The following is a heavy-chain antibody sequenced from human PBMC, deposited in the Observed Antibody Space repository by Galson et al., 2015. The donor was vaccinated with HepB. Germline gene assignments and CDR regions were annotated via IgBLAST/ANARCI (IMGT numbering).Heavy chain of an antibody. V-gene: IGHV3-48*01. J-gene: IGHJ3*02. CDR2: IDSTSRVI. CDR3: ARDVPILGGAFDI. Sequence: SLRLSCAASGFPYSTSNMVWFRQAAGKGLEWLSYIDSTSRVIYYADSVKGRFTVSRDNGQNSLSLQMNSLRVGDTAVYYCARDVPILGGAFDIWGQGTIVSVSA. CDR1: GFPYSTSN. D-gene: IGHD2-21*01.